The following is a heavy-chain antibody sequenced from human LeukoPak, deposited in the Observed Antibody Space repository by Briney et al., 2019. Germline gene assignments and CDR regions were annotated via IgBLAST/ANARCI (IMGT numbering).Heavy chain of an antibody. V-gene: IGHV4-34*01. CDR3: ARGGVSVAAASRGAFYFDY. D-gene: IGHD6-13*01. CDR1: GGSFSGYY. CDR2: INHSGST. J-gene: IGHJ4*02. Sequence: SETLSLTCAVYGGSFSGYYWSWIRQPPGKGLEWIGEINHSGSTNYKPSLKSRVTISVDTSKNQFSLKLSSVTAADTAVYYCARGGVSVAAASRGAFYFDYWGQGTLVTVSS.